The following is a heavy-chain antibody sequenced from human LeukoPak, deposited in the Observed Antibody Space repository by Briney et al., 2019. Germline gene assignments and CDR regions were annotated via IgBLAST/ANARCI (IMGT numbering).Heavy chain of an antibody. J-gene: IGHJ4*02. CDR3: ARHPVHYYYDSSGYSCFDY. Sequence: SETLSLTCTISGGSISSYFWSWIRQPPGKGLEWIGYIYYTGSTNYNPSLKSRVIISLDTSKNQFSLKLSSVTAADTAVYYCARHPVHYYYDSSGYSCFDYWGQGTLVTVSS. CDR1: GGSISSYF. D-gene: IGHD3-22*01. CDR2: IYYTGST. V-gene: IGHV4-59*08.